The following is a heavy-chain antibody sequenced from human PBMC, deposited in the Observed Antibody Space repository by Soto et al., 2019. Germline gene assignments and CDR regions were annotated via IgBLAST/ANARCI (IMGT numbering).Heavy chain of an antibody. J-gene: IGHJ5*02. V-gene: IGHV4-59*12. Sequence: SETLSLTCTVSGGSISSYYWSWTRQPPGKGLEWIGYIYYSGSTNYNPSLKRRVTISVDTSKNQFSLKLSSVTAADTALYYCARDYFDSSDYTTNWFDPWGQGTLVTVSS. D-gene: IGHD3-22*01. CDR1: GGSISSYY. CDR2: IYYSGST. CDR3: ARDYFDSSDYTTNWFDP.